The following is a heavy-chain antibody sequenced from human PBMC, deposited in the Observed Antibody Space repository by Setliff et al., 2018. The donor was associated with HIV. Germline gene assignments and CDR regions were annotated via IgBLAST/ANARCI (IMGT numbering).Heavy chain of an antibody. CDR2: INPNSGGT. CDR1: GYIFSHYY. V-gene: IGHV1-2*06. J-gene: IGHJ4*02. D-gene: IGHD6-13*01. CDR3: ARVGDSSSWYYSHGLYYFDY. Sequence: ASVKVSCKASGYIFSHYYMHWVRQAPGQGLEWMGRINPNSGGTKYAQKFQGRVTMTRDTSISTAYMELSRLISDDTAVYFCARVGDSSSWYYSHGLYYFDYWGQGRLVTAPQ.